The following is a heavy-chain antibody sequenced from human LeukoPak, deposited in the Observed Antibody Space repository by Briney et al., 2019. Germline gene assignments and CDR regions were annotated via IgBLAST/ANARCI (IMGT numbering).Heavy chain of an antibody. CDR2: IRYEGSKK. D-gene: IGHD3-10*01. CDR3: ARGRSTTYSASGTYYTPFDS. Sequence: GGSLRLSCAASGLIFSSDGMHWGRQAPGKGLWWGAFIRYEGSKKYYADSVKGRFTISRDNSKDTLYLQMTSLRAEDTAVFFCARGRSTTYSASGTYYTPFDSWGQGTLVTVSS. V-gene: IGHV3-30*02. J-gene: IGHJ4*02. CDR1: GLIFSSDG.